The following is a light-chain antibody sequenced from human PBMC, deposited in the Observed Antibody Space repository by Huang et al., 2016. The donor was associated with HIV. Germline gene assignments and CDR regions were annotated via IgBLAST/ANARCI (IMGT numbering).Light chain of an antibody. Sequence: EIVLTQSPATLSLSPGERATLSCRASQTIINYLAWYQQKPGQAPRLLLYDASNRATGIPARFSGSGSGTDFTLTISSLEPEDFAVYYCQQRGDWPLTFGGGTNVEIK. V-gene: IGKV3-11*01. CDR1: QTIINY. J-gene: IGKJ4*01. CDR3: QQRGDWPLT. CDR2: DAS.